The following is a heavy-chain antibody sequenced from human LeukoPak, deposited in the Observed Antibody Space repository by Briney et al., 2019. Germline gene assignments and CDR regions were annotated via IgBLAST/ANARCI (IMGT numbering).Heavy chain of an antibody. D-gene: IGHD4-17*01. CDR3: ARGDDYGDYWGLY. Sequence: ASVKVSCKASGYTFTKYGITWVRQAPGQGLEWMGWISTYNGNTNYAQKLQGRVTMTTDTSTSTAYMELRSLVSDDAAVYYCARGDDYGDYWGLYWGQGTLVTVSS. J-gene: IGHJ4*02. CDR1: GYTFTKYG. CDR2: ISTYNGNT. V-gene: IGHV1-18*01.